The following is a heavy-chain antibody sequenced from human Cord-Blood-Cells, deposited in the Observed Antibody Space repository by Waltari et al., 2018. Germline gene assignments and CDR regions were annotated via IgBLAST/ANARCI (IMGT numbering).Heavy chain of an antibody. Sequence: WIRQPPGKGLEWIGEINHSGSTNYNPSLKSRVTISVDTSKNQFSLKLSSVTAADTAVYYCARAGYRDYSKIFDYWGQGTLVTVSS. CDR2: INHSGST. J-gene: IGHJ4*02. V-gene: IGHV4-34*01. CDR3: ARAGYRDYSKIFDY. D-gene: IGHD4-4*01.